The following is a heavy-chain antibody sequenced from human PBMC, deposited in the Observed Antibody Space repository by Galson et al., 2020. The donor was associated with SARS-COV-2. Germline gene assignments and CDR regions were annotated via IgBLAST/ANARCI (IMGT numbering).Heavy chain of an antibody. CDR2: IYYSGST. J-gene: IGHJ2*01. V-gene: IGHV4-39*01. CDR1: GGSISSSSYY. CDR3: ARRRHSSGWWTGYFDL. Sequence: SETLSLTCTVSGGSISSSSYYWGWIRQPPGKGLEWIGSIYYSGSTYYNPSLKSRVTISVDTSKNQFSLKLSSVTAADTAVSYCARRRHSSGWWTGYFDLWGRGTLVTVSS. D-gene: IGHD6-19*01.